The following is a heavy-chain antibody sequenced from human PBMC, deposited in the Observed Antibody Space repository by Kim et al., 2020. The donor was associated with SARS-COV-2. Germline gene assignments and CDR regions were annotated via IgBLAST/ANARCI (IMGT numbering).Heavy chain of an antibody. CDR1: GFTFSSYS. Sequence: GGSLRLSCAASGFTFSSYSMNWVRQAPGKGLEWVSSISSSSSYIYYADSVKGRFTISRDNAKNSLYLQMNSLRAEDTAVYYCAREQTTMNPLNDAFDIWGQGTMVTVSS. D-gene: IGHD4-17*01. J-gene: IGHJ3*02. V-gene: IGHV3-21*01. CDR2: ISSSSSYI. CDR3: AREQTTMNPLNDAFDI.